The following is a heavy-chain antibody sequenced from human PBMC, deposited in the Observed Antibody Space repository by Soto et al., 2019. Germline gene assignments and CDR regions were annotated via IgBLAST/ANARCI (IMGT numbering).Heavy chain of an antibody. CDR3: ARDLWFGELSYWFDP. CDR1: GGSISSYY. Sequence: PSETLSLTCTVSGGSISSYYWSWIRQPPGKGLEWIGYIYYSGSTNYNPSLKSRVTISVDTSKNQFSLKLSSVTAADTAVYYCARDLWFGELSYWFDPWGQGTLVTV. CDR2: IYYSGST. D-gene: IGHD3-10*01. V-gene: IGHV4-59*01. J-gene: IGHJ5*02.